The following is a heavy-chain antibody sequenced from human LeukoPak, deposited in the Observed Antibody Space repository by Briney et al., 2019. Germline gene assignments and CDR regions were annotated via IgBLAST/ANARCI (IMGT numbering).Heavy chain of an antibody. CDR1: GFTFSTSW. CDR2: INTDGNTR. Sequence: PGGSLRLSCATSGFTFSTSWTHWVRQAPGKGLVWVSRINTDGNTRDYADSVKGRFTISRDNAKNTLYLQMNSLRAEDTAIYYCVRGMGYYDKVWGQGTLVTVSS. D-gene: IGHD3-22*01. V-gene: IGHV3-74*01. CDR3: VRGMGYYDKV. J-gene: IGHJ4*02.